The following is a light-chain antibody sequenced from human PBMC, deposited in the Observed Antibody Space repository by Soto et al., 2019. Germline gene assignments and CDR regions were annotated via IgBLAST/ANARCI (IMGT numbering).Light chain of an antibody. CDR2: AAS. V-gene: IGKV1-39*01. CDR3: QQSYSTTWT. J-gene: IGKJ1*01. Sequence: DIQMTQSPSSLSASVGDRVTITCRASQGISTYLNWYQQKPGNAPKLLIYAASSLQSGVPSRFSGSGSETDFTLTISSLQPEDFATYSCQQSYSTTWTFGQGTKVDI. CDR1: QGISTY.